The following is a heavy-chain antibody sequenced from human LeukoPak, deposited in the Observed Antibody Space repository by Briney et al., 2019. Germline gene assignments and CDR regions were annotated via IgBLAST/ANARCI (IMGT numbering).Heavy chain of an antibody. CDR2: TYYRPKWYN. Sequence: SQTLSLTCAISGDSVSSNSAAWNWIRQSPSRGLEWLGRTYYRPKWYNDYAVAVKSRITVNPDTSKNQFSLQLNSVTPEDTAVYYCARGLEYKYGFYYFDYWAQGTLVTVSS. D-gene: IGHD5-18*01. CDR3: ARGLEYKYGFYYFDY. CDR1: GDSVSSNSAA. J-gene: IGHJ4*02. V-gene: IGHV6-1*01.